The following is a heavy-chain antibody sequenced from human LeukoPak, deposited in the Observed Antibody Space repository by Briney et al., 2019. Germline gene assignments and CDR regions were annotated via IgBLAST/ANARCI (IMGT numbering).Heavy chain of an antibody. D-gene: IGHD7-27*01. CDR2: IHPSGGST. CDR1: RYAFTSYF. Sequence: ASVKVSCKAFRYAFTSYFVHWVRQAPGQGLEWMGIIHPSGGSTTYAQKFQGRVTMTRDTSTSTVYMDLSSLRSEDTAVYYCARGPPNWGYDYWGPGTLVTVSS. V-gene: IGHV1-46*01. CDR3: ARGPPNWGYDY. J-gene: IGHJ4*02.